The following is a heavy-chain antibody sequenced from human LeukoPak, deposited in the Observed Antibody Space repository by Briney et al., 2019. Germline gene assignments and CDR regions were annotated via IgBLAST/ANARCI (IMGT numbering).Heavy chain of an antibody. CDR1: GGSISSYY. J-gene: IGHJ4*02. V-gene: IGHV4-59*12. D-gene: IGHD3-10*01. CDR3: AREGAMVRGADSYFDY. Sequence: PSETLSLTCTVSGGSISSYYWSWIRQPPGKGLEWIGYIYYSGSTNYNPSLKSRVTISVDTSKNQFSLKLSSVTAADTAVYYCAREGAMVRGADSYFDYWGQGTLVTVSS. CDR2: IYYSGST.